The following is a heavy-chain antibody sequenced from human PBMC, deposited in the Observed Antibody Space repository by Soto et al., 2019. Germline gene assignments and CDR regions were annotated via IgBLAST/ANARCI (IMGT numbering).Heavy chain of an antibody. J-gene: IGHJ3*02. V-gene: IGHV1-58*01. Sequence: SVKCSLKPSGFTFSNSAVQWVRQARGQRLEWIGWIIVGGGGTKYAQELQVRLTITRDVSTNTAYMELSSLRSEDTAMYYCAAELYSCGRCCSVDILGQVTMVTVS. CDR1: GFTFSNSA. CDR2: IIVGGGGT. D-gene: IGHD2-15*01. CDR3: AAELYSCGRCCSVDI.